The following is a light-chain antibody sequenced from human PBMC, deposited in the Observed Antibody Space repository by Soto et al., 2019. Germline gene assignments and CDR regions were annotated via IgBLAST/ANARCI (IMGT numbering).Light chain of an antibody. CDR3: QQSYSTTWT. Sequence: DIQMTQSPSSLSASVGDRVTITCRASQGISTYLNWYQQKPGKAPKLLIYAASSLQSGVPSRFSGSGSETDFTLTISCLQPEDFATYSCQQSYSTTWTFGQGTKVEIK. V-gene: IGKV1-39*01. CDR2: AAS. CDR1: QGISTY. J-gene: IGKJ1*01.